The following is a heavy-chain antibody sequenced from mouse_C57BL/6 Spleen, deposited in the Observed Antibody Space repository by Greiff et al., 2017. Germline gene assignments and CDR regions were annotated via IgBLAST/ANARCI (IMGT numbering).Heavy chain of an antibody. CDR1: GYSITSDY. CDR2: ISYSGST. J-gene: IGHJ1*03. CDR3: ARAGYSNYWYFDV. D-gene: IGHD2-5*01. V-gene: IGHV3-8*01. Sequence: EVQLQESGPGLAKPSQTLSLPCSVTGYSITSDYWNWIRKFPGNKLEYMGYISYSGSTYNKPSLKLRISITIDTSKNQYYLQLNSVTTEDTATYYGARAGYSNYWYFDVWGTGTTVTVSS.